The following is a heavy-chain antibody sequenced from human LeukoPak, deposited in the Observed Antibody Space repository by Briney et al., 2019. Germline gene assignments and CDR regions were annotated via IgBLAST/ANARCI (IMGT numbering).Heavy chain of an antibody. CDR3: AKDAGYXYGTQTPPWYFDL. CDR2: XSXXXXXX. CDR1: XFXXSXXX. D-gene: IGHD5-18*01. V-gene: IGHV3-30*18. J-gene: IGHJ2*01. Sequence: GGSLRLSCAASXFXXSXXXXXXVXXXPGXXXXXVXXXSXXXXXXXYAXSVXGRXXISRDNSKNTLYLQMNSLRPEDTAVYYCAKDAGYXYGTQTPPWYFDLWGRGTLVTVSS.